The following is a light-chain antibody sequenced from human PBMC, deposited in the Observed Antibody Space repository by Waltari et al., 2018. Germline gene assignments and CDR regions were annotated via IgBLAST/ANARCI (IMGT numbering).Light chain of an antibody. Sequence: SCRASQSVSKYLAWYQQKPGQAPRPLIYHASTRAAGIPDRFSGSGYGTDFSLTISRLEAEDFAVYYCQHYVSLPATFGQGTKVEIK. V-gene: IGKV3-20*01. CDR2: HAS. CDR3: QHYVSLPAT. J-gene: IGKJ1*01. CDR1: QSVSKY.